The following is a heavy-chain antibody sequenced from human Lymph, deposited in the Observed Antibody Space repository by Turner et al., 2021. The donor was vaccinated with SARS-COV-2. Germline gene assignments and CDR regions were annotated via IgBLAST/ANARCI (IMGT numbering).Heavy chain of an antibody. D-gene: IGHD6-19*01. CDR3: ARDRAGSSGWYDSYFDY. V-gene: IGHV3-33*01. Sequence: QVQLVESGGGVVQPGRALRLSWAASGFNFSRYGLHWVRQAPGKGLEWVAFIWFDGSNKYYADAVKGRFTISRDNSKNTLYLQMNSLRAEDTAVYYCARDRAGSSGWYDSYFDYWGQGTLVTVSS. CDR2: IWFDGSNK. CDR1: GFNFSRYG. J-gene: IGHJ4*02.